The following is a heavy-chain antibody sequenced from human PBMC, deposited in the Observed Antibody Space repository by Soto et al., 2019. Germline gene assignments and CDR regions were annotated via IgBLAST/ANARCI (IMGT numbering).Heavy chain of an antibody. D-gene: IGHD2-2*01. CDR2: IIPIFGTA. Sequence: SVKVSCKASGGTFSSYAISWVRQAPGQGLEWMGGIIPIFGTANYAQKFQGRVTITADESTSTAYMELSSLRSEDTAVYYCARELVPAAFTRGKSTTDYYYGMDVWGQGTTVTVSS. CDR1: GGTFSSYA. V-gene: IGHV1-69*13. CDR3: ARELVPAAFTRGKSTTDYYYGMDV. J-gene: IGHJ6*02.